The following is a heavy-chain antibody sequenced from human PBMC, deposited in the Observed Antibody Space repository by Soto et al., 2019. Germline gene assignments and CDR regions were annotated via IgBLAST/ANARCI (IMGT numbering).Heavy chain of an antibody. V-gene: IGHV3-9*01. D-gene: IGHD6-19*01. Sequence: GGSLRLSCAASGFTFDDYAMHWVRQAPGKGLEWVSGISWNSGSIGYADSVKGRFTISRDNAKNSLYLQMNSLRAEDTALYYCAKDMGNSGIAVAGYFDYWGQGTLVTVSS. J-gene: IGHJ4*02. CDR3: AKDMGNSGIAVAGYFDY. CDR1: GFTFDDYA. CDR2: ISWNSGSI.